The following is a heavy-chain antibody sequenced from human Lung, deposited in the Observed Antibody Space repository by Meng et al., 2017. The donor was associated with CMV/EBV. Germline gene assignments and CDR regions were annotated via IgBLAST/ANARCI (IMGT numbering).Heavy chain of an antibody. D-gene: IGHD3-16*01. J-gene: IGHJ4*02. V-gene: IGHV3-49*04. CDR2: IRSKGYGGAR. Sequence: GESLKISCTVSGFTFGDYAMSWVRQAPGKGLEWVGCIRSKGYGGAREYAASVKGSFSIARDDSKSIAYLQMNSLKTEHTAVYYCFSWATTFGVTHYDGWGQGXLVTVSS. CDR1: GFTFGDYA. CDR3: FSWATTFGVTHYDG.